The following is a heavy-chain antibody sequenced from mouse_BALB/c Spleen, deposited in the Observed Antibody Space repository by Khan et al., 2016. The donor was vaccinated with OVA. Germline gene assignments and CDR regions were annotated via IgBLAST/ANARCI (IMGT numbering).Heavy chain of an antibody. CDR1: GYTFTNYV. CDR2: IYPDNAGT. V-gene: IGHV1S136*01. J-gene: IGHJ3*01. Sequence: VQLQQPGPELVEPGASVKMSCKASGYTFTNYVIHWVKQKPGQGLEWIGYIYPDNAGTRYNEKFKGKATLNSDISSTSAYIELLSLTSEDYAVYYCAREASSWDFSFPYWGQGTLVTVSA. CDR3: AREASSWDFSFPY. D-gene: IGHD4-1*01.